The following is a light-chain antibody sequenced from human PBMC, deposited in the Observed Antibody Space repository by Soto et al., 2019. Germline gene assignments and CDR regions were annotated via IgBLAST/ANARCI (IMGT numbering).Light chain of an antibody. CDR3: QQYNSYST. CDR2: DAS. CDR1: QSISRW. J-gene: IGKJ1*01. Sequence: DIQMTQSPSTLSASVGDRFTMTCRARQSISRWLAWYQQKPGKAPKLLIYDASSLESGVPSRFSGSGSGTEFTLTISNLQPDDFATYYCQQYNSYSTFGQGTKVDIK. V-gene: IGKV1-5*01.